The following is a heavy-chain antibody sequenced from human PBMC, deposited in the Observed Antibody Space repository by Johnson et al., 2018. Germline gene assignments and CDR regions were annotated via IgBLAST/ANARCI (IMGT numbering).Heavy chain of an antibody. CDR1: GFTFSSYA. D-gene: IGHD4-17*01. V-gene: IGHV3-30-3*01. J-gene: IGHJ3*02. CDR3: ARVRGYGDYDAFDS. CDR2: ISYDGSNK. Sequence: QVQLVESGGGVVQXGRSLRLSCAASGFTFSSYAMHWVRQAPGKGLEWVAVISYDGSNKYYADSVKDRFTISSDNSKNTLYLQMNSLRAEDTAVYYCARVRGYGDYDAFDSWGQGTMVTVSS.